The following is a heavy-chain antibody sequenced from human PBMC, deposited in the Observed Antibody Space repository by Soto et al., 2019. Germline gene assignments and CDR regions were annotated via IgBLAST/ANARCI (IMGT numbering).Heavy chain of an antibody. J-gene: IGHJ4*02. D-gene: IGHD3-10*01. CDR3: RPGPPGSGSYDFDY. Sequence: EVQLVESGGGLVKPGGSLRLSCAASGFTFSNAWMNWVRQAPGKGLEWVGRIKSKADGGTPDYAAPGKGRFSISRDDSKPTLYLQMSTLQTENTAVYFCRPGPPGSGSYDFDYWGQGTLVTVSS. CDR2: IKSKADGGTP. CDR1: GFTFSNAW. V-gene: IGHV3-15*07.